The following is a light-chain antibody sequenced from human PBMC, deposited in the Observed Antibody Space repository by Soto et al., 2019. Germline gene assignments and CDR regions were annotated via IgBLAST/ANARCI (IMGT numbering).Light chain of an antibody. CDR1: QCVSGY. Sequence: DIVLTQSPATLSLSPWATATLSCGASQCVSGYIGWYQQKPGQAPRLLIYADSNRATGIPARFSGSGSGTDFTLTISSLEPEDFSVYYCQQRYNWPITFGQGTRLEI. J-gene: IGKJ5*01. V-gene: IGKV3-11*01. CDR2: ADS. CDR3: QQRYNWPIT.